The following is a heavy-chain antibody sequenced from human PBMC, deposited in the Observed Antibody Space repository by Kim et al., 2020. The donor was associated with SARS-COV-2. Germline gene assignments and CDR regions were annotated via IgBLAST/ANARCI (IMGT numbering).Heavy chain of an antibody. CDR2: IKSDGSSK. CDR1: EFTFSNYW. D-gene: IGHD4-4*01. J-gene: IGHJ3*02. Sequence: GGSLRLSCAASEFTFSNYWMHWVRQMPGQGLEWVSRIKSDGSSKYYADSVKGRFRITRDNAWNKMYLEMNGLRVEDTAVYYCARELKIDPSSPRQYDALDMWGQGTMVTVSS. CDR3: ARELKIDPSSPRQYDALDM. V-gene: IGHV3-74*01.